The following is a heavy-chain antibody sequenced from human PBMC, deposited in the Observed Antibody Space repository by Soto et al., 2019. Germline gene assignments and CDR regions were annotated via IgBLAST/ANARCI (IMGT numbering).Heavy chain of an antibody. D-gene: IGHD2-8*01. J-gene: IGHJ4*02. Sequence: ASVKVSCKASGYTFTSYGISWVRQAPGQGLEWMGWISAYNGNTNYAQKLQGRVTMTTDTSTSTAYMGLRSLRSDDTAVYYCARVPTRDIVLMVYAHRATGGFDYWGQGTLVTVSS. CDR2: ISAYNGNT. CDR3: ARVPTRDIVLMVYAHRATGGFDY. V-gene: IGHV1-18*01. CDR1: GYTFTSYG.